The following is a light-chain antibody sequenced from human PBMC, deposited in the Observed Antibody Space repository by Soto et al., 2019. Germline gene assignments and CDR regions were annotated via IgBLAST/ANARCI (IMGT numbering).Light chain of an antibody. CDR1: QSISSW. CDR3: QQYNNNASWT. J-gene: IGKJ1*01. Sequence: DIQMTQSPSTLSASVGDRVTITCRSSQSISSWWAWYQQKPGKAPKLLIYKASTLESGVPSRFSGSGSGTEFTLTISSLQPDDFATYYCQQYNNNASWTFGQGTKGQIK. CDR2: KAS. V-gene: IGKV1-5*03.